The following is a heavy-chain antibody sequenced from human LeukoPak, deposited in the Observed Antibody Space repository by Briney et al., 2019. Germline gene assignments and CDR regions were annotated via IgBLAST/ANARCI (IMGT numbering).Heavy chain of an antibody. CDR3: ARDMEMATISGSDY. D-gene: IGHD5-24*01. CDR1: GFTFSSYS. J-gene: IGHJ4*02. V-gene: IGHV3-21*01. Sequence: GGPLRLSCAASGFTFSSYSMNWVRQAPGKGLEWVSSISSSSSYIYYADSVKGRFTISRDNAKNTLYLQMNSLRAEDTAVYYCARDMEMATISGSDYWGQGTLVTVSS. CDR2: ISSSSSYI.